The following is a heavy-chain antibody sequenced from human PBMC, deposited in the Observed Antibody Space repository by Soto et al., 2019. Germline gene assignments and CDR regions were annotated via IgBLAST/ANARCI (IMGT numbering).Heavy chain of an antibody. CDR1: GGSFSGYY. D-gene: IGHD3-9*01. Sequence: PSETLSLTCAVYGGSFSGYYWSWIRQPPGKGLEWIGEINHSGSTNYNPSLKSRVTISVDTSKNQFSLKLSSVTAADTAVYYCARGMYDILTGYYTTAPDYWGQGTLVT. CDR3: ARGMYDILTGYYTTAPDY. CDR2: INHSGST. V-gene: IGHV4-34*01. J-gene: IGHJ4*02.